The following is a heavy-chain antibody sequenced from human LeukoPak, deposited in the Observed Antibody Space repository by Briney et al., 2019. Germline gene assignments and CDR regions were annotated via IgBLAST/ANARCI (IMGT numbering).Heavy chain of an antibody. Sequence: GESLKISCKGSGYSFTSYWISWVRQMPGKGLEWMGRIDPSDSYTNYSPSFQGHVTISADKSISTAYLQWSSPKASDTAMYYCARHPHYYDSSGYETWGQGTLVTVSS. V-gene: IGHV5-10-1*01. CDR2: IDPSDSYT. J-gene: IGHJ4*02. CDR3: ARHPHYYDSSGYET. CDR1: GYSFTSYW. D-gene: IGHD3-22*01.